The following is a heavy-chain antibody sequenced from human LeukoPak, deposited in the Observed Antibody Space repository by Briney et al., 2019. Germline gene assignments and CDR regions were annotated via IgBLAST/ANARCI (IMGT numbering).Heavy chain of an antibody. CDR3: ARAYSSSKYNWFGP. Sequence: SETLSLTCAVYGGSFSGYHWSWIRQPPGKGLEWIGEINHSGSTNYNPSLKSRVTISVDTSKNQFSLKLSSVTAADTAVYYCARAYSSSKYNWFGPWGQGTLVTVSS. CDR2: INHSGST. V-gene: IGHV4-34*01. J-gene: IGHJ5*02. D-gene: IGHD6-13*01. CDR1: GGSFSGYH.